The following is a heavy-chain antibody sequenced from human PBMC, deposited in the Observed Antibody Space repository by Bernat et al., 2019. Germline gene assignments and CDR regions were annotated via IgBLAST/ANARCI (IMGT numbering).Heavy chain of an antibody. J-gene: IGHJ4*02. CDR1: GFTVSSNY. CDR3: ASRVDYGDYFRYPDY. D-gene: IGHD4-17*01. CDR2: IYSGGST. V-gene: IGHV3-66*01. Sequence: EVQLVESGGGLVQPGGSLRLSCAASGFTVSSNYMSWVRQAPGKGLEWVSVIYSGGSTYYADSVKGRFTISRDNSKNTLYLQMNSLRAEDTAVYYCASRVDYGDYFRYPDYWAREPWSPSPQ.